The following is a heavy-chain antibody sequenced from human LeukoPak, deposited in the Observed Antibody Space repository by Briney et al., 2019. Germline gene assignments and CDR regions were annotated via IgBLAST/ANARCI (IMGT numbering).Heavy chain of an antibody. CDR1: GFSFSNCA. V-gene: IGHV3-23*01. D-gene: IGHD3-9*01. Sequence: GGSLTLSCAASGFSFSNCAMSWVRQPPPKGLDWVSAMTGSCGNTYYDDSAQGRFTISRDKSKNTVFLQMNRLSAEYTSVYDGANWGDYGVLTGYYASDYWGQGTMVTVSS. CDR3: ANWGDYGVLTGYYASDY. J-gene: IGHJ4*02. CDR2: MTGSCGNT.